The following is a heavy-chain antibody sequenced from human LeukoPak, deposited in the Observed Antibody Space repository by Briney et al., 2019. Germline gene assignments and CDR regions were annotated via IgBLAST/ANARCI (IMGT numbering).Heavy chain of an antibody. CDR1: GGSFSGYY. CDR3: ARHPPLGSSGWYVSRNPYYFDY. J-gene: IGHJ4*02. Sequence: SETLSLTCAVYGGSFSGYYWSWIRQPPGKGLEWIGEINHSGSTNYNPSLKSRVTISVDTSKNQFSLKLSSVTAADTAVYYCARHPPLGSSGWYVSRNPYYFDYWGQGTLVTVSS. V-gene: IGHV4-34*01. D-gene: IGHD6-19*01. CDR2: INHSGST.